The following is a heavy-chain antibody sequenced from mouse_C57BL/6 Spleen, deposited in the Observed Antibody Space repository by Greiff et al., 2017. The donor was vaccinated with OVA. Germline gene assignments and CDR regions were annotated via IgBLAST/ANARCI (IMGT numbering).Heavy chain of an antibody. CDR2: ISYDGSN. Sequence: DVQLQESGPGLVKPSQSLSLTCSVTGYSITSGYYWNWIRQFPGNKLEWMSYISYDGSNHYNPSLKNRISITRDTSRNQFFLKLNSVTTEDTATYYCARVYGSSFVFDYWGQGTTLTVSS. CDR1: GYSITSGYY. D-gene: IGHD1-1*01. CDR3: ARVYGSSFVFDY. V-gene: IGHV3-6*01. J-gene: IGHJ2*01.